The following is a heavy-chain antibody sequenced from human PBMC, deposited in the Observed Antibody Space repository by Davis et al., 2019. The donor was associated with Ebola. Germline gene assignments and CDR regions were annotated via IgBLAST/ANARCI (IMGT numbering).Heavy chain of an antibody. J-gene: IGHJ4*02. CDR2: INPSGGST. D-gene: IGHD3-22*01. CDR3: ARSFGDSSGPMNKYFDY. V-gene: IGHV1-46*01. CDR1: GYTFTSYY. Sequence: AASVKVSCKESGYTFTSYYMHWVRQAPGQGLEWMGIINPSGGSTSYAQKFQGRVTMTRDTSTSTVYMELSSLRSEDTAVYYCARSFGDSSGPMNKYFDYWGQGTLVTVSS.